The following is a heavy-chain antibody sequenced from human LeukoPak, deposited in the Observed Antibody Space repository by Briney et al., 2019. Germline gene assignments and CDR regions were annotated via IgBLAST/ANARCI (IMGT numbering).Heavy chain of an antibody. V-gene: IGHV3-21*01. CDR1: GFTFSSYN. CDR3: ARDLFYEAMAKIGGYYYYYMDV. Sequence: GGSLRLSCAASGFTFSSYNMNWVRQAPGKGLEWVSSITSSSSYIYYADSVKGRFTISRDNAKNSLYLQMNSLRAEDTAVYYCARDLFYEAMAKIGGYYYYYMDVWGKGTTVTVSS. J-gene: IGHJ6*03. D-gene: IGHD5-24*01. CDR2: ITSSSSYI.